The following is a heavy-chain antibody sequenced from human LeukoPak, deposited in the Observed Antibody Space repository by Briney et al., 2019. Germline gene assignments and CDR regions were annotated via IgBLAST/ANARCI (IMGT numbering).Heavy chain of an antibody. D-gene: IGHD2-15*01. CDR2: IWYDGSNK. Sequence: GRSLRLSFGASGFTLGLCCIHWLRQAPGKGLEWVAVIWYDGSNKYYADSVKGRFTISRDNSKNTLYLQMNRMRAEDTAVYYCARAFQGVVAAWYYSGLDDWSQGTTVTVSS. J-gene: IGHJ6*02. V-gene: IGHV3-33*01. CDR3: ARAFQGVVAAWYYSGLDD. CDR1: GFTLGLCC.